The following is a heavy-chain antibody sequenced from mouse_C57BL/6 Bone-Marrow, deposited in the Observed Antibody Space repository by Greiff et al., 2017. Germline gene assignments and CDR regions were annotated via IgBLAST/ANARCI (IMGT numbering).Heavy chain of an antibody. J-gene: IGHJ2*01. V-gene: IGHV1-53*01. D-gene: IGHD3-2*02. CDR2: INPSNGGT. CDR3: AREGQGQLTLGY. Sequence: VQLQQSGTELVKPGASVKLSCKASGYTFTSYWMHWVKQRPGQGLEWIGNINPSNGGTNYNEKFKSKATPTVDKSSSTAYMQLSSLTSEDSAVYYCAREGQGQLTLGYWGQGTTLTVSS. CDR1: GYTFTSYW.